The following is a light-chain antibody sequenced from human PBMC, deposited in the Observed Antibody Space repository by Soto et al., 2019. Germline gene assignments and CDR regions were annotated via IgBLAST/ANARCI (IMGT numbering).Light chain of an antibody. J-gene: IGKJ2*01. CDR3: QKYDSSVYT. CDR2: HTS. Sequence: EIVLTQSPGTMPFSPGERATLSCRTSQTVASAYLAWYQQKVGQAPRLLLYHTSTRASCIPDGFSGSGSGTDITLTISRLEHDDSGVYYCQKYDSSVYTSGQGTKLEIK. CDR1: QTVASAY. V-gene: IGKV3-20*01.